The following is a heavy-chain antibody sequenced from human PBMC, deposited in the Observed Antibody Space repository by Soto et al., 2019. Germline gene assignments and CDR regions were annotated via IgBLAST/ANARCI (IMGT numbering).Heavy chain of an antibody. D-gene: IGHD6-19*01. CDR3: AKDPRPKIAVPVFDY. CDR2: ISGSGGST. Sequence: GGSLRLSCAASGFTFSSYAMSWVRQAPGKGLEWVSAISGSGGSTDYADSVKGRFTISRDNSKNTLYLQMHSLRAEDTAVYYCAKDPRPKIAVPVFDYWGQGTLVTVSS. CDR1: GFTFSSYA. J-gene: IGHJ4*02. V-gene: IGHV3-23*01.